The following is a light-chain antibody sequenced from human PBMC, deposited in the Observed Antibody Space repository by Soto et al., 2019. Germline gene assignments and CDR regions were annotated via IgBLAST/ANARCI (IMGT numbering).Light chain of an antibody. CDR3: EHYFGAPWA. V-gene: IGKV1-27*01. CDR2: AAS. CDR1: RVINNY. Sequence: IQMTQSPSSLSASVGDTVTITCRASRVINNYLAWYQQKPGKPPQLLIYAASTLHSGVPSRFSGSGTATHFTLTITSLQPEDVATYFCEHYFGAPWAFGQGTKLEIK. J-gene: IGKJ1*01.